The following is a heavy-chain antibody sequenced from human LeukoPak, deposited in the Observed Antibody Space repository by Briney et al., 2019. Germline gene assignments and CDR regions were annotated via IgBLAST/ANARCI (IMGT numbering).Heavy chain of an antibody. J-gene: IGHJ4*02. CDR1: GFTFSTYA. Sequence: PGGSLRLSCAASGFTFSTYAMRWVRQARGKGLEGVSGISCNGGNTYYADSVKGRFTISRDNTKNTEYLKMNSLRAEDKAVDYCAKVGGDGGTRNGFFDYWGQGTLVTVSS. V-gene: IGHV3-23*01. CDR2: ISCNGGNT. D-gene: IGHD2-15*01. CDR3: AKVGGDGGTRNGFFDY.